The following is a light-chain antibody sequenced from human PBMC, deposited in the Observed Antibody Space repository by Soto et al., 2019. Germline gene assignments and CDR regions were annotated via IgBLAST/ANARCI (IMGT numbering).Light chain of an antibody. CDR2: DVS. CDR3: CSYVGWYSLI. V-gene: IGLV2-11*01. Sequence: QSALTQPRSVSGSPGQSVTISCTGTSSDVGGYNYVSWYQQHPSKAPKLMIFDVSKRPSGVPDRFAGSKSGNTASLTISGLQAEDEADYYCCSYVGWYSLIFGGGTQLTVL. CDR1: SSDVGGYNY. J-gene: IGLJ2*01.